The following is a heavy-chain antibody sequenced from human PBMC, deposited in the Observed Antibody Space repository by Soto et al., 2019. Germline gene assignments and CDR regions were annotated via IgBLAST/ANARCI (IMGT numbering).Heavy chain of an antibody. CDR3: SRDGQWLPRDGLRYSYYLDY. CDR1: GFNFSSYV. Sequence: QVQLVESGGGVVQPGRSLRLSCAASGFNFSSYVMHWVRQAPGKGLEWVAVIWYDGGNKYYADSVKGRFTISRDNSKNTLYLQMNRLIAEDTAVYYWSRDGQWLPRDGLRYSYYLDYWGQGNLVTVAS. CDR2: IWYDGGNK. V-gene: IGHV3-33*01. D-gene: IGHD6-19*01. J-gene: IGHJ4*02.